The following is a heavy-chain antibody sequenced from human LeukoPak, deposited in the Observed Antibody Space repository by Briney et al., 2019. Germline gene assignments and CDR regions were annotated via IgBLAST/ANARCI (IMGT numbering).Heavy chain of an antibody. Sequence: ASVKVSCKASGYTFTSYGISWVRQAPGQGLEWMGWIIAYNGNTNYAHKLQGRVTMTTDTSTSTAYMELRSLRSDDTAVYYCAREARFPTRGKYCTNGVCYIDYWGQGTLVTVSS. CDR3: AREARFPTRGKYCTNGVCYIDY. V-gene: IGHV1-18*01. D-gene: IGHD2-8*01. CDR2: IIAYNGNT. J-gene: IGHJ4*02. CDR1: GYTFTSYG.